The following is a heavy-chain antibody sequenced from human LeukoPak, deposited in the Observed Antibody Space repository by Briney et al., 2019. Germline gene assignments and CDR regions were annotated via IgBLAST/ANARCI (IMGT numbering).Heavy chain of an antibody. V-gene: IGHV4-39*07. Sequence: SETLSLTCTVSGGSISSSSYYWGWIRQPPGKGLEWIGSIYHSGSTNYNPSLKSRVTISVDTSKNQFSLKLSSVTAADTAVYYCARDGDIAAAVGALDYWGQGTLVTVSS. CDR3: ARDGDIAAAVGALDY. CDR2: IYHSGST. CDR1: GGSISSSSYY. J-gene: IGHJ4*02. D-gene: IGHD6-13*01.